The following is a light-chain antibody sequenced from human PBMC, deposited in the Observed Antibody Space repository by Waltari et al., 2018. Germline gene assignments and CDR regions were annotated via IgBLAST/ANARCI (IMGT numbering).Light chain of an antibody. CDR3: CSYAGFGIYV. V-gene: IGLV2-23*02. CDR1: SSDVGNYNL. CDR2: EVT. J-gene: IGLJ1*01. Sequence: QSGLTQPASVSGPPGQSITISCTGTSSDVGNYNLVSWYQQYPGKAPKLMVYEVTKRASGVADRFSGSKSGNTASLTIYGLQSEDEADYYCCSYAGFGIYVFGTGTKVTVL.